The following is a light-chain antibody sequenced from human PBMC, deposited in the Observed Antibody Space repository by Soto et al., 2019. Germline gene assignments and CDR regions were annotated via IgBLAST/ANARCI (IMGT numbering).Light chain of an antibody. J-gene: IGLJ1*01. CDR1: SSDVGGYNY. V-gene: IGLV2-8*01. Sequence: QSALTQPPSASGSPGQSVTISCTGTSSDVGGYNYDSWYQHHPGKAPKLMIYEVNRRPSGVPDRFSGSKSGNSASLTVSGLQAEDEADYYCSSYAGRNNYVFGTGTKVTVL. CDR2: EVN. CDR3: SSYAGRNNYV.